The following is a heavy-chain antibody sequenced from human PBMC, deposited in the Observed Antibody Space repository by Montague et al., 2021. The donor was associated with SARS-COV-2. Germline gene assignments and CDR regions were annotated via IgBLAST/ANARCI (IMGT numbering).Heavy chain of an antibody. CDR2: MWYDGSKE. CDR3: ARDTYSSTSGTLDF. J-gene: IGHJ4*02. V-gene: IGHV3-33*01. Sequence: SLRLSCAASGFTFSSHGMYWVRQAPGKGLEWVAVMWYDGSKENYADSVKGRFTISRDNSEHMLYLQLNSLRAEDTAVYYCARDTYSSTSGTLDFWGRGTLVTVSS. CDR1: GFTFSSHG. D-gene: IGHD6-13*01.